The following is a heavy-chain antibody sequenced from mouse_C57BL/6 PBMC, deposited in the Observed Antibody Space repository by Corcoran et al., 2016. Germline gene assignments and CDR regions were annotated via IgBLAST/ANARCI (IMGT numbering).Heavy chain of an antibody. V-gene: IGHV9-3*01. CDR2: INTDSGVP. CDR1: GSTFTTYG. J-gene: IGHJ1*03. Sequence: QIQLVQSAPERTKPGVTGMISCKASGSTFTTYGGSWVKQAPGTGVTWMGWINTDSGVPTYADDFKGRFAFSLETPASTADLQINNLKNEDTATYFCARGGYYWYFDVWGTGTTVTVSS. CDR3: ARGGYYWYFDV. D-gene: IGHD1-1*02.